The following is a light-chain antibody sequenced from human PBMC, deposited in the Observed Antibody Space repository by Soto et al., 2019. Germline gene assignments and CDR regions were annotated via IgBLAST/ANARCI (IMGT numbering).Light chain of an antibody. J-gene: IGKJ1*01. CDR3: QQYNDDSWT. Sequence: IQMTQSPSTLSASVGDRVAITCRASQSIGIWLAWYQKKPGKAPRFLIYKASTLQTGVPSRFSGSGSVTEFTLTISSLQPDDFATYSCQQYNDDSWTFGQGTKVEIK. V-gene: IGKV1-5*03. CDR1: QSIGIW. CDR2: KAS.